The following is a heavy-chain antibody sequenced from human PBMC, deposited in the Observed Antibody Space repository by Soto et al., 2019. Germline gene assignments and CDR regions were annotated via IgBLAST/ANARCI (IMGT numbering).Heavy chain of an antibody. J-gene: IGHJ3*02. V-gene: IGHV4-31*03. CDR1: GGSVSSGTYY. CDR3: AREGDRYSGYDGAFDI. D-gene: IGHD5-12*01. Sequence: SETLSLTCTVSGGSVSSGTYYWSWIRQHPGKGLEWIGYIYYSGSTYYNPSLKSRVTISVDTSKNQFSLKLSSVTAADTAVYYCAREGDRYSGYDGAFDIWGQGTMVTVSS. CDR2: IYYSGST.